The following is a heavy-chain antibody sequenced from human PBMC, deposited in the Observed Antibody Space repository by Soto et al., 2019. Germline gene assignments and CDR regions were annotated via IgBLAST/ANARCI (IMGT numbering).Heavy chain of an antibody. CDR3: ARAPSSSVFYYYYYYYMDV. CDR2: IYYSGST. V-gene: IGHV4-59*08. D-gene: IGHD6-6*01. CDR1: GGSISSYY. Sequence: SETLSLTCTVSGGSISSYYWSWIRQPPGKGLEWIGYIYYSGSTNYNPSLKSRVTISVDTSKNQFSLKLSSVTAADTAVYYCARAPSSSVFYYYYYYYMDVWGKGTTVTVSS. J-gene: IGHJ6*03.